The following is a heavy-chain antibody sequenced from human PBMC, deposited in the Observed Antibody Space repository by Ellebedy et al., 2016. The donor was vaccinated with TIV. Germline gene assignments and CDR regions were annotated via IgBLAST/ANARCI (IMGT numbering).Heavy chain of an antibody. Sequence: GESLKISCAASGFTFSSYAMHWVRQAPGKGLEWVAVISYDGSNKYYADSVKGRFTISRDNSKNTLYLQMNSLRAEDTAVYYCARDDVMITFGGVIVIPYYFDYWGQGTLVTVSS. D-gene: IGHD3-16*02. CDR2: ISYDGSNK. CDR3: ARDDVMITFGGVIVIPYYFDY. CDR1: GFTFSSYA. J-gene: IGHJ4*02. V-gene: IGHV3-30-3*01.